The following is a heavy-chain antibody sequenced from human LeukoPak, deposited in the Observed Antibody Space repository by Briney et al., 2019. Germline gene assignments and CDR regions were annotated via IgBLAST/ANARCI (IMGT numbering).Heavy chain of an antibody. CDR3: TTAMNVVVPAASDY. CDR2: IKSKTDGGTT. D-gene: IGHD2-2*01. Sequence: PGGSLRLSCAASGFTFSNAWMSWVRQAPGKGLEWVGRIKSKTDGGTTDYAAPVKGRFTISGDDSKNTLYLQMNSLKTEDTAVYYCTTAMNVVVPAASDYWGQGTLVTVSS. CDR1: GFTFSNAW. J-gene: IGHJ4*02. V-gene: IGHV3-15*01.